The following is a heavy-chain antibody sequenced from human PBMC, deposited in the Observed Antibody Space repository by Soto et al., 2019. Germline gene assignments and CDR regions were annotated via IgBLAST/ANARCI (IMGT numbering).Heavy chain of an antibody. CDR2: IAAHDDGDT. V-gene: IGHV3-23*01. Sequence: PGGSLRLSCAASGFTFSNYAMTWVRQAPGKGLEWVSFIAAHDDGDTFYADSAEGRFTISRDNSNNTLYLQMNSLRADDTALYFCAKGGRADSWGQGALVTVSS. CDR3: AKGGRADS. CDR1: GFTFSNYA. J-gene: IGHJ5*01. D-gene: IGHD3-16*01.